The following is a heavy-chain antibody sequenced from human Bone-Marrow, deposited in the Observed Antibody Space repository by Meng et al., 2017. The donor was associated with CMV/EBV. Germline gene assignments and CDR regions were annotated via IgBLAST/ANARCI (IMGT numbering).Heavy chain of an antibody. CDR1: RNSAA. D-gene: IGHD3-22*01. V-gene: IGHV6-1*01. J-gene: IGHJ4*02. CDR3: ARFNYYDSSGYYSK. CDR2: TYYRYKWNT. Sequence: RNSAAWNWIRTSPSRGLEWLGRTYYRYKWNTDYAVSVKSRISINPDTSKNQFSLQLNSVTPEDTAMYYCARFNYYDSSGYYSKWGQGTLVTVSS.